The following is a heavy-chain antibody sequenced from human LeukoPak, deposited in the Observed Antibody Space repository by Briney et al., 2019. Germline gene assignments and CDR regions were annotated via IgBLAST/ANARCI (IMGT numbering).Heavy chain of an antibody. V-gene: IGHV4-30-4*01. J-gene: IGHJ3*02. Sequence: SQTLSLTCTVSSGSISSGDYYWSWIRQPPGKGLEWIGYIYYSGTTYYNPSLKSRVTISVDTSKNQFSLKLTSVTAADTAVYYCARGYYDSIGYSSDAFDIWGQGTMVTVSS. D-gene: IGHD3-22*01. CDR1: SGSISSGDYY. CDR3: ARGYYDSIGYSSDAFDI. CDR2: IYYSGTT.